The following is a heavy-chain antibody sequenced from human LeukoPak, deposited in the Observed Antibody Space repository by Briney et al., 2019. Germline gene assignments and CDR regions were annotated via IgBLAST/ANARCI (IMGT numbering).Heavy chain of an antibody. D-gene: IGHD3-22*01. CDR1: GGSISSSSYS. J-gene: IGHJ2*01. CDR2: IYYSGST. V-gene: IGHV4-39*01. Sequence: SETLSLTCTVSGGSISSSSYSWGWIRQPPGKGLEWIGSIYYSGSTYYNPSLKSRVTISVDTSKNQFSLKLSSVTAADTAVYYCARRIYGSSGYYLDWYFDLWGRGTLVTVSS. CDR3: ARRIYGSSGYYLDWYFDL.